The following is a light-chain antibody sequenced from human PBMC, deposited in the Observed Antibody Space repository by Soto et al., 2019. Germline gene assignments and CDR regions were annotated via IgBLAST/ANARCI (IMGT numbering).Light chain of an antibody. CDR3: QQYSSSWYT. J-gene: IGKJ2*01. V-gene: IGKV3-20*01. CDR2: GAS. Sequence: EVVLTQSPDTLPLSPGERATLSCRASQSVSINSLVWYQQKPGQAPRLLIYGASNRATGIPDRFSASGSGTDFTLTISRLETEDFAMYYCQQYSSSWYTFGQGNKVEVK. CDR1: QSVSINS.